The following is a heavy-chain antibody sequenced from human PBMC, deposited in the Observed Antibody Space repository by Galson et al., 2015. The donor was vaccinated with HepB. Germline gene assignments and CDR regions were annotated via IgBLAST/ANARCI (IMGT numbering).Heavy chain of an antibody. J-gene: IGHJ5*02. D-gene: IGHD3-16*01. Sequence: SLRLSCAASGFTFSSYWMHWVRQAPGKGLVWVSRINSDGSTTTYVDSVKGRFTISRDNAKNTLYLQMNSLKAEDTAVYYCARVPLGVVPQSANWFDPWGQGTLVTVSS. V-gene: IGHV3-74*01. CDR3: ARVPLGVVPQSANWFDP. CDR2: INSDGSTT. CDR1: GFTFSSYW.